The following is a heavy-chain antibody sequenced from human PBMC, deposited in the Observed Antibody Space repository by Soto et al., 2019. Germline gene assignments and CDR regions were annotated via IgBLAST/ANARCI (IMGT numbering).Heavy chain of an antibody. J-gene: IGHJ5*02. CDR2: IYYSGST. Sequence: LTFPVSGGSISSSDSYWGWIRQSPLKGLEWIGSIYYSGSTFYNPSLKGRVTVSVDTSKNEFSLKLTSVTAADTAVYYCARHVPNDFGDRNWFEPWGQG. CDR1: GGSISSSDSY. V-gene: IGHV4-39*01. CDR3: ARHVPNDFGDRNWFEP. D-gene: IGHD4-17*01.